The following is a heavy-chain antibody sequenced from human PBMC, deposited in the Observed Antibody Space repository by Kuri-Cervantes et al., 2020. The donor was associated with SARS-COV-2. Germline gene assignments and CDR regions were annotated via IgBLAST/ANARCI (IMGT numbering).Heavy chain of an antibody. Sequence: GESLKISCKGSGYSFTTYWIGWVRRTPGKGLEWMGIIYPGDSDTRYSPSFQGQVTISADKSISTAFLQWSSLKASDTAMYYCATGLVVPAAMRDYWGQGTLVTVSS. D-gene: IGHD2-2*01. CDR1: GYSFTTYW. V-gene: IGHV5-51*01. CDR2: IYPGDSDT. CDR3: ATGLVVPAAMRDY. J-gene: IGHJ4*02.